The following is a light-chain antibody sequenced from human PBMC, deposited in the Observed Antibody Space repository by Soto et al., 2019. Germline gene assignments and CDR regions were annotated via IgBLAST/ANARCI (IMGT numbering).Light chain of an antibody. CDR1: QSVSDR. CDR2: GAS. V-gene: IGKV3-15*01. CDR3: QQYDKWPPVT. Sequence: EIIMTQSPATLSVSPGERVTLSCRASQSVSDRLAWYQQKPGQAPRLLMYGASTRATGIPARFSGSGSGTEFTLTISGLQSEDFAVYYCQQYDKWPPVTFGQAARLE. J-gene: IGKJ5*01.